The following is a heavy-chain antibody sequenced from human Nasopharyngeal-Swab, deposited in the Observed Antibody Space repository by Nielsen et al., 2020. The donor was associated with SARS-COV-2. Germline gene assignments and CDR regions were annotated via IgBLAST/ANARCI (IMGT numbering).Heavy chain of an antibody. Sequence: GESLRLSCAASGFTFNNAWMSWVRQTPGKGLEWIARIKRKTDGTTDYAAPVKDRFIISRDNSENTLYLQMNSLKTEDTAVYYCTTGGDRMIAEWLSWGQGTLVTVSS. CDR2: IKRKTDGTT. D-gene: IGHD6-19*01. J-gene: IGHJ5*02. V-gene: IGHV3-15*01. CDR1: GFTFNNAW. CDR3: TTGGDRMIAEWLS.